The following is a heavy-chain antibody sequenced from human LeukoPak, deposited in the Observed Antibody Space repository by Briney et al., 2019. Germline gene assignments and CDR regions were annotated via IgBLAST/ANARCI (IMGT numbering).Heavy chain of an antibody. Sequence: SETLSLTCAVYGGSFSGYYWSWIRQPPGKGLEWIGEINHSGSTNYNPSLKSRVTISVDTSKNQFSLKLSSVTAADTAVYYCASYLSSGWLYYFDYWGQGTLVAVSS. CDR1: GGSFSGYY. CDR3: ASYLSSGWLYYFDY. CDR2: INHSGST. D-gene: IGHD6-19*01. J-gene: IGHJ4*02. V-gene: IGHV4-34*01.